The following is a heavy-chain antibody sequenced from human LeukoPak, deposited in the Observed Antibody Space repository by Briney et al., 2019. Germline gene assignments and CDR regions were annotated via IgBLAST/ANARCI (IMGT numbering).Heavy chain of an antibody. J-gene: IGHJ5*02. CDR2: IYHSGST. CDR1: GDSISSSYW. D-gene: IGHD5-12*01. Sequence: PSETLSLTCAVSGDSISSSYWWSWVRQSPRTGLEWIGEIYHSGSTKYKPSLKSRVTISVDKSKNQFSLKLRSVTAADTAVYYCASRVEDSGYDEGNWFDPWGQGTLVTVSS. CDR3: ASRVEDSGYDEGNWFDP. V-gene: IGHV4-4*02.